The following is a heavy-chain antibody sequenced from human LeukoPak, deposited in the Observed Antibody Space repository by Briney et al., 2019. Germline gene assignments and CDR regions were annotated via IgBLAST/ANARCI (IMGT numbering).Heavy chain of an antibody. Sequence: SETLSLTCAVYGGSFSGYYWSWIRQPPGEGLEWIGEINHSGSTNYNPSLKSRVTISVDTSKNQFSLKLSSVTAADTAVYYCARAHPDPYCSSTSCYWKRHKFDYWGQGTLVTVSS. CDR1: GGSFSGYY. CDR3: ARAHPDPYCSSTSCYWKRHKFDY. D-gene: IGHD2-2*01. J-gene: IGHJ4*02. V-gene: IGHV4-34*01. CDR2: INHSGST.